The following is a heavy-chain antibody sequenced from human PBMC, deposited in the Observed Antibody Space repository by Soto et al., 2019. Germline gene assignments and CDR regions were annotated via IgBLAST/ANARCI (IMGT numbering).Heavy chain of an antibody. D-gene: IGHD4-17*01. CDR1: DYSISSGFY. CDR3: ARAFYGEYADYYYVMDV. Sequence: SETLSLTCAVSDYSISSGFYWGWIRQPPGKGLEWIGNIYHSGSTYHNPSLKSRVTISVDTSKNQFSLKLRSVTAADTAVYYCARAFYGEYADYYYVMDVWGQGTTVTVSS. V-gene: IGHV4-38-2*01. CDR2: IYHSGST. J-gene: IGHJ6*02.